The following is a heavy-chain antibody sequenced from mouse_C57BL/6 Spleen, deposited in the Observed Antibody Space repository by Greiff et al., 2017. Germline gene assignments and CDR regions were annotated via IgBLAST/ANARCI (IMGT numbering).Heavy chain of an antibody. CDR3: ATSMVKHYAMDY. D-gene: IGHD2-2*01. Sequence: EVKLEESGGGLVKPGGSLKLSCAASGFTFSDYGMHWVRQAPEKGLEWVAYISSGSSTIYYADTVKGRFTISRDNAKNTLFLQMTSLRSEDTAMYYCATSMVKHYAMDYWGQGTSVTVSS. V-gene: IGHV5-17*01. J-gene: IGHJ4*01. CDR1: GFTFSDYG. CDR2: ISSGSSTI.